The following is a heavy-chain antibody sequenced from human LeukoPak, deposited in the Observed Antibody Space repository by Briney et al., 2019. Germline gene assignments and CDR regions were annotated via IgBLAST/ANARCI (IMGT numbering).Heavy chain of an antibody. Sequence: RSSETLSLTCTVSGGSISSGDYYWRWIRQPPGKGLEWIGYIYYSGSTYYNPSLKSRVTISVDTSKNQFSLKLSSVTAADTAVYYCARQSSSSLYYYYYMDVWGKGTTVTVSS. V-gene: IGHV4-30-4*01. CDR2: IYYSGST. CDR1: GGSISSGDYY. D-gene: IGHD6-6*01. J-gene: IGHJ6*03. CDR3: ARQSSSSLYYYYYMDV.